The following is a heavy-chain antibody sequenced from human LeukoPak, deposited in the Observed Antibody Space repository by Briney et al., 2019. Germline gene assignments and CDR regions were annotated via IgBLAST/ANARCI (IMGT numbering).Heavy chain of an antibody. J-gene: IGHJ4*02. V-gene: IGHV1-18*01. CDR3: ARDGWAYGSGSYSHYYFDY. D-gene: IGHD3-10*01. Sequence: GASVKVSCKASGYTFTSYGISWVRQAPGQGLEWMGWISAYNGNTNYAQKLQGRVTMTTDTSTSTAYMELRSLRSDDTAVYYYARDGWAYGSGSYSHYYFDYWGQGTLVTVSS. CDR1: GYTFTSYG. CDR2: ISAYNGNT.